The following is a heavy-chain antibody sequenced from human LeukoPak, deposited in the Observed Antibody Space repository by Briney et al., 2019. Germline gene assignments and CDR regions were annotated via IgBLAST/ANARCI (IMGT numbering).Heavy chain of an antibody. V-gene: IGHV4-59*01. Sequence: SETLSLTCTVSGGSISSYYWSWIRQPPGKGLEWIGYIYYSGSTNYNPSLKSRVTISVDTSENQFSLKLSSVTAADTAVYYCARDSSIAARGWFDPWGQGTLVTVSS. CDR1: GGSISSYY. J-gene: IGHJ5*02. CDR2: IYYSGST. CDR3: ARDSSIAARGWFDP. D-gene: IGHD6-6*01.